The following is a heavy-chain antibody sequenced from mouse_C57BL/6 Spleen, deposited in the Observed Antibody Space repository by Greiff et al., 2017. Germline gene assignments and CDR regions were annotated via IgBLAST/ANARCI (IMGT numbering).Heavy chain of an antibody. CDR2: ISSGSSTI. CDR1: GFTFSDYG. V-gene: IGHV5-17*01. CDR3: ARQGTGYWYFDV. J-gene: IGHJ1*03. Sequence: EVQLVESGGGLVKPGGSLKLSCAASGFTFSDYGMHWVRQAPEKGLEWVAYISSGSSTIYYADTVKGLFTISRDNAKNTLFLQMTSLRSEDTAMYYCARQGTGYWYFDVWGTGTTVTVSS. D-gene: IGHD4-1*01.